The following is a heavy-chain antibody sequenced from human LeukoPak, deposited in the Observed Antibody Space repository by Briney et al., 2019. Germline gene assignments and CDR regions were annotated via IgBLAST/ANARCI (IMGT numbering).Heavy chain of an antibody. D-gene: IGHD3-22*01. CDR1: GGSISSHY. Sequence: SETLSLTCTVSGGSISSHYRSWIRQPPGKGLEWIGYIYYSGSTNYNPSLKSRVTISVDTSKNQFSLKLSSVTAADTAVYYCARSPADGVVVIDWGQGTLVTVSS. CDR2: IYYSGST. V-gene: IGHV4-59*11. J-gene: IGHJ4*02. CDR3: ARSPADGVVVID.